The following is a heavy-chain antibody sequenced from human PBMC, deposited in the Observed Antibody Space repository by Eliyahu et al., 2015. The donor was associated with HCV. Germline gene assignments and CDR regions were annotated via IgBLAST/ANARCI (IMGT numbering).Heavy chain of an antibody. CDR2: INXDGSST. CDR1: GFTFXXYW. V-gene: IGHV3-74*01. Sequence: EVQLVESGGGLVQPGGSLSLSCAASGFTFXXYWXPWVRQAPGKGLVWVSRINXDGSSTSYADSVKGRFTISRDNAKNTLYLQMNSLRAEDTAVYYCAREVSSSGWYVGRVLETNWFDPWGQGTLVTVSS. CDR3: AREVSSSGWYVGRVLETNWFDP. D-gene: IGHD6-19*01. J-gene: IGHJ5*02.